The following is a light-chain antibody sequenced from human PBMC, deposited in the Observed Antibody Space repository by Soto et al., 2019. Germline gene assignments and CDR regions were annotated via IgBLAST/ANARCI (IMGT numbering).Light chain of an antibody. CDR2: AAS. Sequence: AIRMTQSPSSFSASTGDRVTITCRASQGISSYLAWYQQKPGKAPKLLIYAASTLQSGVPSRFSGSGSGTDITLTISCLQSEDFATYYCQQYYSYPPMYTFGQGTKLEIK. V-gene: IGKV1-8*01. J-gene: IGKJ2*01. CDR1: QGISSY. CDR3: QQYYSYPPMYT.